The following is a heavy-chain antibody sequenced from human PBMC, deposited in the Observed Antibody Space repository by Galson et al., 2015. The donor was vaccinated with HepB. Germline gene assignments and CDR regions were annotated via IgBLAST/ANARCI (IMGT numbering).Heavy chain of an antibody. V-gene: IGHV3-23*01. CDR3: AKERLVRRIFDH. D-gene: IGHD1-1*01. CDR2: ISTRRTT. Sequence: SLRLSCAASGFVFSNFGLSWVRQAPGKGLEWVASISTRRTTYHSDSVQDRFTISRDNSNNTLYLQMNGLRAEDTAVYYCAKERLVRRIFDHWGQGTLLTVSS. J-gene: IGHJ4*02. CDR1: GFVFSNFG.